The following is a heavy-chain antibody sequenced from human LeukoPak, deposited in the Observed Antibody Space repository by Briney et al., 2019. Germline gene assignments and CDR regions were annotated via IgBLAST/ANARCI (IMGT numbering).Heavy chain of an antibody. D-gene: IGHD6-13*01. CDR2: IIPILGIA. CDR1: GGTFSSYA. Sequence: GASVKVSCKASGGTFSSYAISWVRQAPGQGLEWMGRIIPILGIANYAQKFQGRVTITADKSTSTAYMELSSLRSEDTAVYYCAREDSGIAAAGTPYWGQGTLVTVSS. V-gene: IGHV1-69*04. J-gene: IGHJ4*02. CDR3: AREDSGIAAAGTPY.